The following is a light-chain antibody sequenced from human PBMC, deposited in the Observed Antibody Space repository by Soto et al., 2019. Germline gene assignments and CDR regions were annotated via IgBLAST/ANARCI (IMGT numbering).Light chain of an antibody. V-gene: IGKV1-27*01. Sequence: DIEMTQSPSSLSASVGDRVTITCRASQGISNYLAWYQQRPGKVPKLLIYAASTLQSGVPSRFSGSVSGTDFTLTISSLQPEDVATYYCQKYYRAPWTFGQGTEVEIK. J-gene: IGKJ1*01. CDR1: QGISNY. CDR2: AAS. CDR3: QKYYRAPWT.